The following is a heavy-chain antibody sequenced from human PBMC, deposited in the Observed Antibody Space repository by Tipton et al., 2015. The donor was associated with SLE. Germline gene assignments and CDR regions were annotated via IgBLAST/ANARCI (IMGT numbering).Heavy chain of an antibody. CDR1: GGSISTTDHY. D-gene: IGHD3-3*01. Sequence: TLSLTCSVSGGSISTTDHYWGWIRQPPGKGLEWIGSVFYSGNTYYNESLQSRVTISIDTSKNHFSLKLYSVTAADTAVYYCARGLAWSSYYSGSGIKSLDSRGQGTLVTVSS. J-gene: IGHJ4*02. CDR3: ARGLAWSSYYSGSGIKSLDS. V-gene: IGHV4-39*07. CDR2: VFYSGNT.